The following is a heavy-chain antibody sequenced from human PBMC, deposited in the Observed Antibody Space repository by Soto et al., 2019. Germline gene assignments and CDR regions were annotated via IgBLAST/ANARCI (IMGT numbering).Heavy chain of an antibody. Sequence: SETLSLTCAVYGGSFSCYYWSWIRQPPGKGLEWIGEINHSGSTNYNPSLKSRVTISVDTSKNQFSLKLSSVTAADTAVYYCARLFPLRSITVSGSGGYGMDVWGQGTTVTVSS. CDR3: ARLFPLRSITVSGSGGYGMDV. CDR2: INHSGST. CDR1: GGSFSCYY. D-gene: IGHD4-17*01. V-gene: IGHV4-34*01. J-gene: IGHJ6*02.